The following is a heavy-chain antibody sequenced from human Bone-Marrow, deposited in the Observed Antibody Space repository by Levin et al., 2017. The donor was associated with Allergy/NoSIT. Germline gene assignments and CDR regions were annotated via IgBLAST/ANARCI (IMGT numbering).Heavy chain of an antibody. CDR1: GFTFGDYA. V-gene: IGHV3-49*03. J-gene: IGHJ5*02. D-gene: IGHD3-3*01. CDR2: IRSKAYGGTT. Sequence: GGSLRLSCTASGFTFGDYAMSWFRQAPGKGLEWVGFIRSKAYGGTTEYAASVKGRFTISRDDSKSIAYLQMNSLKTEDTAVYYCTREALRFLEWLLLFRWNWFDPWGQGTLVTVSS. CDR3: TREALRFLEWLLLFRWNWFDP.